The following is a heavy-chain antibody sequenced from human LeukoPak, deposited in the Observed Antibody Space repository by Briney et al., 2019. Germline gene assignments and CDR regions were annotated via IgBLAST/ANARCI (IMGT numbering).Heavy chain of an antibody. CDR2: ISAYNGNT. V-gene: IGHV1-18*01. CDR1: GYTFPTYV. D-gene: IGHD5-18*01. CDR3: AREDIAMVTSYYFDY. Sequence: GASVKVSCKAPGYTFPTYVISWVRQAPEQGLEWMGWISAYNGNTNYAQKLQGRVTMTTDTSTSTAYMELRSLRADDPAEYYCAREDIAMVTSYYFDYWGQGALVTVSS. J-gene: IGHJ4*02.